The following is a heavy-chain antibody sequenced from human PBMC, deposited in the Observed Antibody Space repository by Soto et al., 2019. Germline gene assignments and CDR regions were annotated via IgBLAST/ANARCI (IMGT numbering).Heavy chain of an antibody. CDR1: GFTFSSYS. V-gene: IGHV3-21*01. D-gene: IGHD3-9*01. CDR2: ISSSSSYI. CDR3: ARARCCGHVLRYWYFVL. J-gene: IGHJ2*01. Sequence: GGSLRLSCAASGFTFSSYSMNWVRQAPGKGLEWVSSISSSSSYIYYADSVKGRFTISRDNAKNSLYLQMNSLRAEDTAVYYCARARCCGHVLRYWYFVLCCRGTLVSVST.